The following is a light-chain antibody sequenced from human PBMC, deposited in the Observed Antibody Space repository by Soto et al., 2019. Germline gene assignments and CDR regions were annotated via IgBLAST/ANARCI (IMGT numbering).Light chain of an antibody. Sequence: EIVLTQSPATLSLSPGEGATLSCRASQSVGSYLAWYQQKPGQAPRLLIYDASNSATGIPARFSGSGSGTDFSLTISSPEPEDFAVYYCQQRSNWLSITFGQGTRLEIK. J-gene: IGKJ5*01. CDR3: QQRSNWLSIT. CDR1: QSVGSY. CDR2: DAS. V-gene: IGKV3-11*01.